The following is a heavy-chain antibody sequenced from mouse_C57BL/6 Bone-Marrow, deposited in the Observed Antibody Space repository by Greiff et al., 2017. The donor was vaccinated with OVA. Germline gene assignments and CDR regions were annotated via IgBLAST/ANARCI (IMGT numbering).Heavy chain of an antibody. CDR1: GYAFSSSW. V-gene: IGHV1-82*01. CDR3: ARGGDYDERGYYFDY. J-gene: IGHJ2*01. CDR2: IYPGDGDT. Sequence: QVQLQQSGPELVKPGASVKISCKASGYAFSSSWMNWVKQRPGKGLEWIGRIYPGDGDTNYNGKFKGKATLTADKSSSTAYMQLSSLTSEDSAVYFCARGGDYDERGYYFDYWGQGTTLTVSS. D-gene: IGHD2-4*01.